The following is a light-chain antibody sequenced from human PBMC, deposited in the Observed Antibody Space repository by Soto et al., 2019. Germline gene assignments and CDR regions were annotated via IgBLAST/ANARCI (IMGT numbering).Light chain of an antibody. V-gene: IGLV4-69*01. CDR3: QTWGTGIGV. CDR1: SGLSNFA. Sequence: QLVLTQSPSASASLGASVKLTCILSSGLSNFAIAWHQQQPQKGPRYLMKVNSDGSHNKGDGIPDRFSGSSSGAERYLTIPSLQSEDEAEYYCQTWGTGIGVFGGGTKLTVL. CDR2: VNSDGSH. J-gene: IGLJ2*01.